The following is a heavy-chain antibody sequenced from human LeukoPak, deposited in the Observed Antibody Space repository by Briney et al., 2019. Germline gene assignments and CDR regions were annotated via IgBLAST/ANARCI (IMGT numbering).Heavy chain of an antibody. J-gene: IGHJ5*02. V-gene: IGHV1-2*02. CDR2: INPNSGGT. CDR3: ARDPWYCSGGSCYPNWFDP. CDR1: GYTFTGYY. Sequence: ASVKVSCKASGYTFTGYYMHRVRQAPGQGLEWMGWINPNSGGTNYAQKFQGRVTMTRDTSISTAYMELSRPRSDDTAVYYCARDPWYCSGGSCYPNWFDPWGQGTLVTVSS. D-gene: IGHD2-15*01.